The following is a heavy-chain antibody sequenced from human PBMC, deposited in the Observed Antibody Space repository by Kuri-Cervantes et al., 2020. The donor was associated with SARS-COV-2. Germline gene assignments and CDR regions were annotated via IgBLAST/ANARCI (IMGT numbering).Heavy chain of an antibody. Sequence: ASVKVSCKASGYTFTGYYMHWVRQAPGQGLEWMGWINPNSGGTNYAQKFQGRVTMTRDTSISTAYMELSSLRSEDTAVYYWAREQTLSYDFWSGYYQEHYYMDVWGKGTTVTVSS. V-gene: IGHV1-2*02. CDR1: GYTFTGYY. J-gene: IGHJ6*03. CDR3: AREQTLSYDFWSGYYQEHYYMDV. CDR2: INPNSGGT. D-gene: IGHD3-3*01.